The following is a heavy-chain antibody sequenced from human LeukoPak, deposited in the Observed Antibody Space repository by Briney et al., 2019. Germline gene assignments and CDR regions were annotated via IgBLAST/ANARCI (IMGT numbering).Heavy chain of an antibody. CDR1: GGSFSRYY. Sequence: SETLSLTCAVYGGSFSRYYWSWIRQSPGKGLEWIAEIDHRGDTNYNPSVKSRVTISVDTSKNQFSLKMRSLSAADTALYYCARGATISETGYFDFWGQETLVTVSS. D-gene: IGHD5-24*01. V-gene: IGHV4-34*01. CDR3: ARGATISETGYFDF. J-gene: IGHJ4*03. CDR2: IDHRGDT.